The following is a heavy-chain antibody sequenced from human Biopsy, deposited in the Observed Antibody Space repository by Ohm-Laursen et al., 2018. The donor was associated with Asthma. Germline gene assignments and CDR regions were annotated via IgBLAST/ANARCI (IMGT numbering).Heavy chain of an antibody. D-gene: IGHD3-10*01. CDR2: IDWDDDK. J-gene: IGHJ4*02. Sequence: TQTLTLTCSCSGFSVSTRGMSVSWIRQPPGKALEWLALIDWDDDKYYSTSLKTRLTISKDTSKNQVVLTMTNMDPVDTATYYCARMGGSRIFDYWGQGTLVTVSS. CDR1: GFSVSTRGMS. CDR3: ARMGGSRIFDY. V-gene: IGHV2-70*01.